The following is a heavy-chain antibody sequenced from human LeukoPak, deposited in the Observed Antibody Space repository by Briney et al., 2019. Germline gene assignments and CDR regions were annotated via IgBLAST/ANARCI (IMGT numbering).Heavy chain of an antibody. V-gene: IGHV3-30-3*01. CDR2: LLYDGSNK. CDR1: GFTFSSYG. J-gene: IGHJ4*02. D-gene: IGHD3/OR15-3a*01. CDR3: AGDYGFGLLPAAKRY. Sequence: GGSLKLSCTASGFTFSSYGFHWVRQAPGKGLEWVALLLYDGSNKYYADSVKGRFTISRDDSTNTLYLQMNSLRGEDTAVYYCAGDYGFGLLPAAKRYWGQGTLVTVSS.